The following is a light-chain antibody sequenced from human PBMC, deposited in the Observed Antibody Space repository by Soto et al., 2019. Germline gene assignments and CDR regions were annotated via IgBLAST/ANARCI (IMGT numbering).Light chain of an antibody. CDR1: SSDVGGYNY. CDR2: DVS. CDR3: SSYTSSSTFGV. V-gene: IGLV2-14*01. Sequence: QSALTQPASVSGSPGQSITISCTGTSSDVGGYNYVSWCQQHPGKAPKLMIYDVSNRPSGVSNRFSGSKSGNTASLTISGLQAEDEADYYCSSYTSSSTFGVFGGGTKLTVL. J-gene: IGLJ3*02.